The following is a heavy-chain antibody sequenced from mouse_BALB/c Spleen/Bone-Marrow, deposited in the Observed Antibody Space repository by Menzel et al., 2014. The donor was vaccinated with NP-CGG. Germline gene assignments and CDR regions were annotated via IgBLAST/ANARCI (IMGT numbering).Heavy chain of an antibody. Sequence: VQLQQSGAELVRSGASVKLSCTASGFNIKDTYMHWVKQRPEQGLEWIGRIDPANGNTKYDPKFQGKATITADTSSNTAYLQLSSLTSKDTAVYYCATTDSSGVFAYWGQGTLVTVSA. D-gene: IGHD3-2*01. CDR3: ATTDSSGVFAY. CDR2: IDPANGNT. CDR1: GFNIKDTY. J-gene: IGHJ3*01. V-gene: IGHV14-3*02.